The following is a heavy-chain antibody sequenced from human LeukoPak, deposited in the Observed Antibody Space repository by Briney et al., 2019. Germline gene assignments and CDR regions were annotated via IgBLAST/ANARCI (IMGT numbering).Heavy chain of an antibody. CDR2: INPSGGST. CDR1: GYTFTSYY. J-gene: IGHJ4*02. D-gene: IGHD5-24*01. CDR3: AREEVRSSRDGYTPDY. V-gene: IGHV1-46*01. Sequence: ASVRVSCKASGYTFTSYYMHWVRQAPGQGLEWMGIINPSGGSTSYAQKFQGRVTMTRDTSTSTVYMELSSLRSEDTAVYYCAREEVRSSRDGYTPDYWGQGTLVTVSS.